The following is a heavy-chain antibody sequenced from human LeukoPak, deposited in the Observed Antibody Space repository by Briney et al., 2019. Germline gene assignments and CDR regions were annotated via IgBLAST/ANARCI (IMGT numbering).Heavy chain of an antibody. CDR1: GFTFSVYS. CDR3: ARDPSGSFWRLDF. CDR2: LSSSSSTI. D-gene: IGHD1-26*01. V-gene: IGHV3-21*01. Sequence: GGSLRLSCAASGFTFSVYSMNWVRRAPGKGLERVSSLSSSSSTIFYADPVKGRFTISRDNAKNSVYLQMDSPRAEDTAVYYCARDPSGSFWRLDFWGQGTLVTVSS. J-gene: IGHJ4*02.